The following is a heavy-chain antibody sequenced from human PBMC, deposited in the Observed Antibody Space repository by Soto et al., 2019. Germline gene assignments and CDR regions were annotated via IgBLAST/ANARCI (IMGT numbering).Heavy chain of an antibody. CDR1: GFTFSSYG. CDR3: ATQNEEGPYCGGDCYFNY. Sequence: QVQLVESGGGVVQPGRSLRLSCAASGFTFSSYGMHWVRQAPGKGLEWVAVISYDGSNKYYADSVKGRFTISRDNSKNALYLRMNSLRAEDTAVYYCATQNEEGPYCGGDCYFNYWGQGTLVTVSS. CDR2: ISYDGSNK. J-gene: IGHJ4*02. V-gene: IGHV3-30*03. D-gene: IGHD2-21*02.